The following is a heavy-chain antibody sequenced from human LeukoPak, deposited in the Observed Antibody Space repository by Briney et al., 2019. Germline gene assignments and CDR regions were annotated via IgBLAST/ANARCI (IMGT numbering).Heavy chain of an antibody. CDR3: ARGQYSGSCFDN. D-gene: IGHD1-26*01. Sequence: KPSETLSLTCTVSGGSISSDRDYWGWIRQPPGRGLEWIGSIYYSGSTYYNPSLKSRVTISVDTSKNQFSLNLSSVTAADTAVYYCARGQYSGSCFDNWGQGSLVTVSS. CDR2: IYYSGST. V-gene: IGHV4-39*07. CDR1: GGSISSDRDY. J-gene: IGHJ4*02.